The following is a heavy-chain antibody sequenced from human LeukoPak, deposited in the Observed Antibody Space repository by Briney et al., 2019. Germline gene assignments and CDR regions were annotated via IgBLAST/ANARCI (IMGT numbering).Heavy chain of an antibody. D-gene: IGHD3-16*01. CDR1: GYTLTGYY. CDR3: AREYPPPRWGSPRRGYFDY. V-gene: IGHV1-2*02. Sequence: ASVKVSCKASGYTLTGYYMHWVRQAPGQGLEWMGWINPNSGGTNYAQKFQGRVTMTRDTSITTAYMELSSLRSDDTAVYYCAREYPPPRWGSPRRGYFDYWGQGTLVTVSS. J-gene: IGHJ4*02. CDR2: INPNSGGT.